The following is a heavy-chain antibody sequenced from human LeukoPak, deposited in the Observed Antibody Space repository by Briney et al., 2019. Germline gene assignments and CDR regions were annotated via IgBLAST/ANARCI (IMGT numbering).Heavy chain of an antibody. V-gene: IGHV5-51*01. CDR1: GYSFTNYW. CDR2: IYPGDSDT. CDR3: ARSRSAEHSNNWFDP. D-gene: IGHD3-10*01. Sequence: GESLKISCKGSGYSFTNYWIGWVPQVPGKGLEWMGIIYPGDSDTRYSPSFQGQVTISADKSITTAYLQWSSLRASDTAIYYCARSRSAEHSNNWFDPWGQGTLVTVSS. J-gene: IGHJ5*02.